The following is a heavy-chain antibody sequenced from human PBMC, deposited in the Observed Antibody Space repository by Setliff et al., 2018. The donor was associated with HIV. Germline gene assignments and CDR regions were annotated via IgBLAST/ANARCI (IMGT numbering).Heavy chain of an antibody. J-gene: IGHJ4*02. CDR2: ISAYNGDT. D-gene: IGHD1-26*01. Sequence: ASVKVSCKASGYTFTSYGISWVRQAPGQGLEWMGWISAYNGDTNYAQKFQGRVTMTTDTSTSTAYMGLRSLRSDDTAVYYCARRNGREPHLGLDYWGQGTLVTVSS. CDR3: ARRNGREPHLGLDY. CDR1: GYTFTSYG. V-gene: IGHV1-18*01.